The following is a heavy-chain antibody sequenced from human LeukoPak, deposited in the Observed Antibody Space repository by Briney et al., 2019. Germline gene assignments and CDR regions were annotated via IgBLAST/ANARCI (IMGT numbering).Heavy chain of an antibody. J-gene: IGHJ4*02. D-gene: IGHD5-18*01. CDR1: GYTFTGYY. V-gene: IGHV1-2*02. CDR2: INPNSGGT. Sequence: VSVKVSCKASGYTFTGYYMHWVRQAPGQGLEWMGWINPNSGGTNYAQKLQGRVTMTTDTSTSTAYMELRSLRSDDTAVYYCARDRRLWLYFDYWGQGTLVTVSS. CDR3: ARDRRLWLYFDY.